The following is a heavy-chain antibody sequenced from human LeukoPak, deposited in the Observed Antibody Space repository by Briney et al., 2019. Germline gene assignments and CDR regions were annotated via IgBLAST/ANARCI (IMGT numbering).Heavy chain of an antibody. CDR1: GGSISSYY. V-gene: IGHV4-59*01. J-gene: IGHJ5*02. CDR2: IYYSGST. CDR3: ARDVITMVRGVIITGWFDP. Sequence: SETLSLTCTVSGGSISSYYWSWIRQPPGKGLEWIEYIYYSGSTNYNPSLKSRVTISVDTTKNQFSLKLSSVTAADTAVYYCARDVITMVRGVIITGWFDPWGQGTLVTVSS. D-gene: IGHD3-10*01.